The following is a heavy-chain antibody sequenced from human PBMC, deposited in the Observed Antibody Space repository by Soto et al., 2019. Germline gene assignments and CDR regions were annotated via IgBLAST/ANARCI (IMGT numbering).Heavy chain of an antibody. Sequence: GGSLRLSCATSGFTFSSYAISWVRQAPGKGLEWVSAISGSGGSTYYADSVKGRFTISRDNSKNTLYLQMNSLRAEDTAVYYCAKGPYGSGSYGYFQHWGQGTLVTVSS. CDR3: AKGPYGSGSYGYFQH. CDR2: ISGSGGST. V-gene: IGHV3-23*01. D-gene: IGHD3-10*01. J-gene: IGHJ1*01. CDR1: GFTFSSYA.